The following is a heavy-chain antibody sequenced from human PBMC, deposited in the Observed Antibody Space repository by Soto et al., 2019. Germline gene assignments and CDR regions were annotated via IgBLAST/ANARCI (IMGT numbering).Heavy chain of an antibody. Sequence: EVQLVESGGGLIQPGGSLRLSCAASGFSVSSHHMNWVRQAPGKGLEWVSVMYSGGTTYYPDPLKGRCTISRDNSKNMLYLQMDNLRVDDTAVYYCARDGRDGFPLDYWGQGTLVTVSS. CDR1: GFSVSSHH. D-gene: IGHD1-26*01. V-gene: IGHV3-53*01. J-gene: IGHJ4*02. CDR3: ARDGRDGFPLDY. CDR2: MYSGGTT.